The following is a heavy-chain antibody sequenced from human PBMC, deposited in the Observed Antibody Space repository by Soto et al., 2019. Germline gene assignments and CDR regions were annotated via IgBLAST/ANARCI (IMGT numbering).Heavy chain of an antibody. CDR3: TTDTTMVSRDFDY. CDR2: ISGSGDST. CDR1: GFTFSNYA. D-gene: IGHD5-18*01. Sequence: GGSLRLSCAASGFTFSNYAMSWVRQAPGKGLEWVSSISGSGDSTYYADSVKGRFTISRDNSKNSLSLQMDSLRAEDSALYYCTTDTTMVSRDFDYWGQGTLVTVSS. J-gene: IGHJ4*02. V-gene: IGHV3-23*01.